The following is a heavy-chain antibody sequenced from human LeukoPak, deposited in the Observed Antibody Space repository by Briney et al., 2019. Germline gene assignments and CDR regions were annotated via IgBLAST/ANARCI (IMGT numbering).Heavy chain of an antibody. V-gene: IGHV3-23*01. J-gene: IGHJ4*02. CDR1: GFTFSSYA. CDR2: ISGSGGST. D-gene: IGHD3-10*01. Sequence: GGSLRLSCAASGFTFSSYAMSWVRQAPGKGLEWVSAISGSGGSTYYADSVKGRFTISRDNSKNTLYLQMSSLRAEDTAVYYCAKDYGSGRKPTPDRPFDYWGQGTLVTVSS. CDR3: AKDYGSGRKPTPDRPFDY.